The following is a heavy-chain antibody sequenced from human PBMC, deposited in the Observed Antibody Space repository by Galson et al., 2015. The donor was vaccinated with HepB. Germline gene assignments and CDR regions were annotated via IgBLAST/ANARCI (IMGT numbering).Heavy chain of an antibody. Sequence: SLRLSCAASGFSLNEYYMAWIRQAPGKGLEWLAYISITGSAIYYADSVKGRFTISRDNAQNSLYLHMNNLGAEDTAVYYCARSGDTYGYEARWFDPWGQGNLVTVSS. D-gene: IGHD5-18*01. CDR3: ARSGDTYGYEARWFDP. V-gene: IGHV3-11*01. J-gene: IGHJ5*02. CDR2: ISITGSAI. CDR1: GFSLNEYY.